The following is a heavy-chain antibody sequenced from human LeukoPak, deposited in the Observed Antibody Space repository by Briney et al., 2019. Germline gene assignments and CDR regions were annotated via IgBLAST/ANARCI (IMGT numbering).Heavy chain of an antibody. D-gene: IGHD2-15*01. Sequence: GASVKVSCKASGYIFSGYYMHWVRQATGQGLEWMGWMNPNSGNTGYAQKFQGRVTMTRNTSISTAYMELSSLRSEDTAVYYCARGQKYLGYCSGGSCPTTPWGQGTLVTVSS. CDR3: ARGQKYLGYCSGGSCPTTP. CDR2: MNPNSGNT. J-gene: IGHJ5*02. V-gene: IGHV1-8*02. CDR1: GYIFSGYY.